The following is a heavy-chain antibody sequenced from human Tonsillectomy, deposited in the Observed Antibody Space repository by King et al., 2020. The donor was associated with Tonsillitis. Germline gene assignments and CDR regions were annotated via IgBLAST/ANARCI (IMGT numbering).Heavy chain of an antibody. V-gene: IGHV4-59*01. J-gene: IGHJ4*02. CDR1: GGSISRYS. CDR3: ARGGGYYTSGPI. D-gene: IGHD3-10*01. CDR2: VYSTGST. Sequence: VQLQESGPGLVRPSETLSLTCTVSGGSISRYSWSWIRQPPGKGLEWIGYVYSTGSTNYNPSLKSRVTISVDTSKNQFSLRLSSVTAADTAVYYCARGGGYYTSGPIWGQGTLVTVSS.